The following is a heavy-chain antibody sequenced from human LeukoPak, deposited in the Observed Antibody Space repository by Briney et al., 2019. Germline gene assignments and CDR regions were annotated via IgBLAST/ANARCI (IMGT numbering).Heavy chain of an antibody. Sequence: SETLSLTCTVSGGSISSYYWSWIRQPPGKGLEWIGYIYYSGSTNYNPSLKSRVTISVDTSKNQFSLKLSSVTAADTAVYYCARVYSSSTPPKYYYMDVWGKGTTVTVSS. CDR1: GGSISSYY. V-gene: IGHV4-59*01. CDR3: ARVYSSSTPPKYYYMDV. D-gene: IGHD6-6*01. CDR2: IYYSGST. J-gene: IGHJ6*03.